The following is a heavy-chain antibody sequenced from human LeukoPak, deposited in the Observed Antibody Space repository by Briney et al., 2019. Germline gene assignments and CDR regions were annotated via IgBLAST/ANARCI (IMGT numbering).Heavy chain of an antibody. CDR1: GYTFTSYA. D-gene: IGHD3-10*01. CDR3: AREESGYDPYYYYYGMDV. Sequence: GASVKVSCKASGYTFTSYAMNWVRQAPGQGLEWMGWINTNTGNPTYAQGFTGRFVFSLDTSVSTAYLQISSLKAEDTAVYYCAREESGYDPYYYYYGMDVWGQGATVIVSS. V-gene: IGHV7-4-1*02. CDR2: INTNTGNP. J-gene: IGHJ6*02.